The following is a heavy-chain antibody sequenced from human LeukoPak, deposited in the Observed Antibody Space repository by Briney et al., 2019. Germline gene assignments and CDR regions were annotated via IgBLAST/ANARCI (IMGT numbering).Heavy chain of an antibody. J-gene: IGHJ6*04. Sequence: SETLSLTCTVSGGSVSSGSYYWSWIRQPPRKGLEWIGYIYYSGSTNYNPSLKSRVTISVDTYKNQFSLKLSSVTAVDAAVYYCARGAQRYGHVPYYYGMDVWGKGTTVTVSS. CDR1: GGSVSSGSYY. CDR3: ARGAQRYGHVPYYYGMDV. V-gene: IGHV4-61*01. CDR2: IYYSGST. D-gene: IGHD3-16*01.